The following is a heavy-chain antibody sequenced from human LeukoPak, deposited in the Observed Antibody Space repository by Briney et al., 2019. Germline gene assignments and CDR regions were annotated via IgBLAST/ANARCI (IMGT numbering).Heavy chain of an antibody. V-gene: IGHV4-34*01. D-gene: IGHD3-22*01. CDR2: INHSGST. Sequence: SETLSLTCAVYGGSFSGYYWSWIRQPPGKGLEWIGEINHSGSTNYNLSLKSRVTISVDTSKNQFSLKLSSVTAADTAVYYCARISSSGSYSDAFDIWGQGTMVTVSS. J-gene: IGHJ3*02. CDR3: ARISSSGSYSDAFDI. CDR1: GGSFSGYY.